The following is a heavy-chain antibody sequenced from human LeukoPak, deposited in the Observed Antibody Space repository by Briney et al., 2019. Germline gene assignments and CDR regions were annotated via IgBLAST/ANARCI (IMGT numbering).Heavy chain of an antibody. J-gene: IGHJ4*02. CDR2: IIPIFGTA. V-gene: IGHV1-69*05. CDR3: ARGTVAGLFDY. CDR1: GGAFSSYA. Sequence: ASVKVSCKASGGAFSSYATSWVRQAPGQGLEWMGRIIPIFGTANYAQKFQGRVTITTDESTSTAYMELSSLRSEDTAVYYCARGTVAGLFDYWGQGTLVTVSS. D-gene: IGHD6-19*01.